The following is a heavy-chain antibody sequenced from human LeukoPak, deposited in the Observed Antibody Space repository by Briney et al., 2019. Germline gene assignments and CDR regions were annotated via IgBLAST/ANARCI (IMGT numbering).Heavy chain of an antibody. D-gene: IGHD3-10*01. V-gene: IGHV4-39*01. J-gene: IGHJ3*02. CDR1: GGSISSSSYY. CDR2: IYYSGST. Sequence: SETLSLTCTVSGGSISSSSYYWGWIRQPPGKGLEWIGSIYYSGSTYYNPSLKSRVTISVDTSRNQFSLKLSSVTAADTAVYYCARHVWFGELLLGRDAFDIWGQGTMVTVSS. CDR3: ARHVWFGELLLGRDAFDI.